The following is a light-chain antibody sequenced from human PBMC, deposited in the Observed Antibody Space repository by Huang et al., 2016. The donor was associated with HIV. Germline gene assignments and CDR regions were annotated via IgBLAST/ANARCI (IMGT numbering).Light chain of an antibody. V-gene: IGKV3-15*01. CDR2: GAS. CDR1: QSISNN. J-gene: IGKJ2*01. Sequence: EILLTQSPATLSVSPGERVTLPCRASQSISNNLAWYQQKPGQAPRLRIYGASTRATASPARFSGSASGTEFTLTISSLQSEDFAVYYCQQYHNWPPYTFGQGTKLEI. CDR3: QQYHNWPPYT.